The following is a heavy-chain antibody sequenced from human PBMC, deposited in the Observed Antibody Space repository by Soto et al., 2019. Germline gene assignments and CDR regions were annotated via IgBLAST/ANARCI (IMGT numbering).Heavy chain of an antibody. CDR2: INTYNGYT. CDR3: VRENYYYGMDV. J-gene: IGHJ6*02. Sequence: ASVKVSCKASGYTFTSCGISWVRQAPGQGLEWMGLINTYNGYTNYPQNFQGRVTMTTDTSTGTVYMELRVEDTAMYYCVRENYYYGMDVWGQGTAVTVSS. V-gene: IGHV1-18*01. CDR1: GYTFTSCG.